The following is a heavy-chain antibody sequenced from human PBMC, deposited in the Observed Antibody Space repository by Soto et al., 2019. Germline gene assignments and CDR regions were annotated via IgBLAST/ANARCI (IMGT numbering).Heavy chain of an antibody. V-gene: IGHV1-46*01. CDR3: ARSANPYYDSSGYYYFDY. D-gene: IGHD3-22*01. Sequence: ASVKVSCKASGYTFTSYYMHWVRQAPGQGLEWMGIINPSGGSTSYAQKFQGRVTMTRDTSTSTVYMELSSLRSEDTAVYYCARSANPYYDSSGYYYFDYWGQGTLVTVSS. CDR2: INPSGGST. J-gene: IGHJ4*02. CDR1: GYTFTSYY.